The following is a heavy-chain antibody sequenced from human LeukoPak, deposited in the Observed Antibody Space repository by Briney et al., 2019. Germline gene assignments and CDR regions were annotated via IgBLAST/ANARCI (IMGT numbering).Heavy chain of an antibody. Sequence: ASVKVSCKASGGTFSSHAISWVRQAPGQGLEWMGGIIPIFGTANYAQKFQGRVTITADESTSTAYMELSSLRSEDTAVYYCARDGHYGGLDYWGQGTLVTVSS. D-gene: IGHD4/OR15-4a*01. CDR2: IIPIFGTA. J-gene: IGHJ4*02. CDR3: ARDGHYGGLDY. V-gene: IGHV1-69*13. CDR1: GGTFSSHA.